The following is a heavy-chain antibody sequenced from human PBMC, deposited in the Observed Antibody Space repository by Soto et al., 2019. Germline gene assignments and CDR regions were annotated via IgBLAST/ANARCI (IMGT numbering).Heavy chain of an antibody. Sequence: GASVKVSCTASGYTFTSYGISWVRQAPGQRLEWMGWINACNGNTKHSQKFQGRVTITRDTSASTAYMELSSLRSEDTAVYYCARDERDLFVVPAAKGVQHWGQGTLVTVSS. V-gene: IGHV1-18*01. CDR1: GYTFTSYG. CDR3: ARDERDLFVVPAAKGVQH. CDR2: INACNGNT. D-gene: IGHD2-2*01. J-gene: IGHJ1*01.